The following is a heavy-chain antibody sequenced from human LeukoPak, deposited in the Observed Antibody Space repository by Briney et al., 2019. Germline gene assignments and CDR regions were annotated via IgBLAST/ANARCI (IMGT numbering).Heavy chain of an antibody. D-gene: IGHD1-1*01. J-gene: IGHJ4*02. CDR2: IGDSGGNT. V-gene: IGHV3-23*01. CDR3: AKDGVAHNMFYFDY. CDR1: GFTFNSYA. Sequence: GGSLGLSCAASGFTFNSYAMSWVRQAPGKGLEWVSTIGDSGGNTFYADSVKGRFTISRDNSKNTLYLQMGSLRAEDTALYYCAKDGVAHNMFYFDYWGQGTLVTVSS.